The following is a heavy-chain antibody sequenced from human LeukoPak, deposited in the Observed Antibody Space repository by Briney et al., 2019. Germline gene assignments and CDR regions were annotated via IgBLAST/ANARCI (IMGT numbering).Heavy chain of an antibody. J-gene: IGHJ4*02. D-gene: IGHD3-22*01. CDR3: ARDGLSSGYYLNDY. V-gene: IGHV1-69*13. CDR2: IIPIFGTA. CDR1: GGTFSSYA. Sequence: SVKVSCKASGGTFSSYAISWVRQAPGQGLEWMGGIIPIFGTANYAQKFQGRVTITADESTSTAYMELRSLRSDDTAVYYCARDGLSSGYYLNDYWGQGTLVTVSS.